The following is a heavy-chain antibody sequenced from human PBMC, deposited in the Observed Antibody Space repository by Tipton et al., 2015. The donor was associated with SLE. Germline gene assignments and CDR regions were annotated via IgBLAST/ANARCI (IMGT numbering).Heavy chain of an antibody. Sequence: TLSLTCAVYGGSLSGHYWSWIRQSPGKGLECIGESNDSGKTNYNPALESRATISVDTSRSQFSLKLSSVTAADTAVYYCARLSDHLYYFDYWGQGTLVAVSS. CDR1: GGSLSGHY. V-gene: IGHV4-34*01. J-gene: IGHJ4*02. CDR3: ARLSDHLYYFDY. D-gene: IGHD1-14*01. CDR2: SNDSGKT.